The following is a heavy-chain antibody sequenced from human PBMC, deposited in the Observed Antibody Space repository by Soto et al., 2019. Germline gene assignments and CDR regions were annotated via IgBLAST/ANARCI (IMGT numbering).Heavy chain of an antibody. CDR1: GYTLTSRD. CDR3: TRGTEKEYWLTAYAFDI. J-gene: IGHJ3*02. CDR2: MNPDSGDA. Sequence: AEVSCKESGYTLTSRDISWVRQETGQGLEWMGWMNPDSGDAGFAQKFQGRVTLTRNTSVTTAYMEMNSLRSEDTAVYCCTRGTEKEYWLTAYAFDIWGQGTMV. D-gene: IGHD3-9*01. V-gene: IGHV1-8*01.